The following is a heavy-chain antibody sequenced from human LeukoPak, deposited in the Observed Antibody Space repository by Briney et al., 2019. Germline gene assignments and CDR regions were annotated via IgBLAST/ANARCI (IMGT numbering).Heavy chain of an antibody. CDR3: AKAEGETLYCYGVDV. J-gene: IGHJ6*02. Sequence: PGRSLGLSCVSSEFTFINYAMNWVRQAPWKELDWVSTISSGGGDTYIADSVKGRFTISRDNSKYTLDVQMNRLTADGTAGYYLAKAEGETLYCYGVDVWGRGTAVIVSS. CDR1: EFTFINYA. CDR2: ISSGGGDT. V-gene: IGHV3-23*01.